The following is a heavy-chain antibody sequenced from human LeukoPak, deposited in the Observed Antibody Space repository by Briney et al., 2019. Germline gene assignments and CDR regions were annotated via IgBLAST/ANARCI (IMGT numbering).Heavy chain of an antibody. CDR1: GLTVTSNY. CDR3: AKDDSMTLDHFDY. D-gene: IGHD4-11*01. J-gene: IGHJ4*02. V-gene: IGHV3-23*01. Sequence: GGSLRLSCAASGLTVTSNYMSWVRQAPGKGLEWVSGINYSGGHKYYADSVKGRFNISRDSSKNTLSLQMNSLTTEDTAVYYCAKDDSMTLDHFDYWGQGALVTVSS. CDR2: INYSGGHK.